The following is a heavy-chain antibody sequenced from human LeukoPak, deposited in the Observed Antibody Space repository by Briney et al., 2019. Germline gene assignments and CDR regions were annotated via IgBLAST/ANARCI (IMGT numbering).Heavy chain of an antibody. CDR3: AKRHGDYVVAFADY. CDR1: GFTFSNYA. V-gene: IGHV3-23*01. CDR2: IGGSGGST. D-gene: IGHD4-17*01. Sequence: GGSLILSCAASGFTFSNYAMSWVRQAPGKGLEWVSAIGGSGGSTYYADSVKGRFTISRDNSKNTLYLQMNSLRAEDTAVYYCAKRHGDYVVAFADYWGQGTLVTVSS. J-gene: IGHJ4*02.